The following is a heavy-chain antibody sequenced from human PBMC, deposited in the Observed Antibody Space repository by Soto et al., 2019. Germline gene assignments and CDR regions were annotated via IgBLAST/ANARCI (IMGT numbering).Heavy chain of an antibody. Sequence: PGGSLRLSCVASGFTFSNYAMSWVRQAPGKGLEWVPGISASGRDTYYADSVKDRFTISRDSFKNTLYLQMNSLRAEDTGTYYCAKGKTSGWYYFDYWGQGALVTVSS. CDR2: ISASGRDT. CDR1: GFTFSNYA. V-gene: IGHV3-23*01. CDR3: AKGKTSGWYYFDY. J-gene: IGHJ4*02. D-gene: IGHD6-19*01.